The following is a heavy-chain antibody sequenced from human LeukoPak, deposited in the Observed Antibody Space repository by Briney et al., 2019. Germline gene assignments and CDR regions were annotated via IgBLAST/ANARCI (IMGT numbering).Heavy chain of an antibody. Sequence: ASVKVSCKASGYTFTSYGISWVRQAPGQGLEWMGWISAYNGNTNYAQKLQGRVTMTTDTSTSTAYMELRSLRSDDTAVYYCARDLTYGSGSYYNDYYYGMDVWGQGTTVTVSS. V-gene: IGHV1-18*01. CDR2: ISAYNGNT. CDR1: GYTFTSYG. J-gene: IGHJ6*02. CDR3: ARDLTYGSGSYYNDYYYGMDV. D-gene: IGHD3-10*01.